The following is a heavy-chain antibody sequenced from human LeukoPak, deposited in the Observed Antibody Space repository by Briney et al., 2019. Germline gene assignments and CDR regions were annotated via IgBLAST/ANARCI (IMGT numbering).Heavy chain of an antibody. CDR3: ASPRYCSSTSCYGYYYYYGMDV. V-gene: IGHV1-18*01. J-gene: IGHJ6*02. D-gene: IGHD2-2*01. CDR1: GYTFTSYG. CDR2: ISAYNGNT. Sequence: ASVKVSCKASGYTFTSYGISWVRQAPGQGLEWMGWISAYNGNTNYAQKLQGRVTMTTDTSTSTAYMELRSLRSDDTAVYYCASPRYCSSTSCYGYYYYYGMDVWGQGTTVTVSS.